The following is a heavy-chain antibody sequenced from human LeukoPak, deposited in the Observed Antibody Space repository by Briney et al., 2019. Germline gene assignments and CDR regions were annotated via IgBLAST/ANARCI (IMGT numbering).Heavy chain of an antibody. D-gene: IGHD3-22*01. CDR2: IYYSGST. V-gene: IGHV4-59*01. CDR1: GGSISSNY. J-gene: IGHJ4*02. CDR3: ARCDSSGPKEGFDY. Sequence: SETLSLTCTVSGGSISSNYWSWIRQPPGKGLEWIGYIYYSGSTNYNPSPKSRVTISVDTSKNQFSLKLSSVTAADTAAYYCARCDSSGPKEGFDYWGQGTLVTVSS.